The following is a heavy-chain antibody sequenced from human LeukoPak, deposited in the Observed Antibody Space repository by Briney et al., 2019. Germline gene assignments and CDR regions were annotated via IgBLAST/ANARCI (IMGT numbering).Heavy chain of an antibody. CDR2: IYRGGST. Sequence: GGSLRLSCAASGFTVSGHYMSWVRQAPGKGLEWVAAIYRGGSTHYADSVKGRFTISRDNSKNTLYLQMNSLRAEDTAVYYCARDHTATHYYYYMDVWGKGTTVTVSS. V-gene: IGHV3-66*01. D-gene: IGHD5-18*01. J-gene: IGHJ6*03. CDR3: ARDHTATHYYYYMDV. CDR1: GFTVSGHY.